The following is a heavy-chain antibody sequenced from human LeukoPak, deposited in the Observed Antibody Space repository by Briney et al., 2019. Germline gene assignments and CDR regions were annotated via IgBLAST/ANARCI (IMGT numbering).Heavy chain of an antibody. Sequence: GGSLRLPCAASGFTFSNYWMSWVRQAPGEGLEWVANIRQDESEKYYVDSVKGRFTISRDNAKNSLYLQMNSLRAEDTAVYYCARGRGNRPGFDPWGQGTLVTVSS. D-gene: IGHD2/OR15-2a*01. J-gene: IGHJ5*02. CDR1: GFTFSNYW. CDR3: ARGRGNRPGFDP. V-gene: IGHV3-7*01. CDR2: IRQDESEK.